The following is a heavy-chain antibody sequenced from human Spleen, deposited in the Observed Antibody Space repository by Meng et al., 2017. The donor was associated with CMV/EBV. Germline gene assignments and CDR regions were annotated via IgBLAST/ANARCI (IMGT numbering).Heavy chain of an antibody. CDR3: TKDIAAGITMSSSFEY. V-gene: IGHV3-9*03. D-gene: IGHD3-10*02. Sequence: SLKISCAASGFTFSSYWMSWVRQAPGKGLEWVSGISWNSDMIGYADSVKGRFTISRDNAKNSVYLQMNSLRDEDMAMYYCTKDIAAGITMSSSFEYWGQGTRVTVSS. J-gene: IGHJ4*02. CDR1: GFTFSSYW. CDR2: ISWNSDMI.